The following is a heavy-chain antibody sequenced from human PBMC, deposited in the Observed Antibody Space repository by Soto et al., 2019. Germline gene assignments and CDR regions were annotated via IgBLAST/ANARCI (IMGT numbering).Heavy chain of an antibody. D-gene: IGHD3-22*01. CDR2: IYPGDSDT. Sequence: PGESLKISCNGSGYSFTSYWIGWVRQMPGKGLEWMGIIYPGDSDTRYSPSFQGQVTISADKSISTAYLQWSSLKASDTAMYYCARLGEGYYDSSGYTEFDYWGQGTLVTVYS. CDR1: GYSFTSYW. CDR3: ARLGEGYYDSSGYTEFDY. J-gene: IGHJ4*02. V-gene: IGHV5-51*01.